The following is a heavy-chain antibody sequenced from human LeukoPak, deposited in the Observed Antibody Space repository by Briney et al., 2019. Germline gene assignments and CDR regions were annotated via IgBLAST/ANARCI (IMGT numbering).Heavy chain of an antibody. Sequence: PSETLSLTCTVSGGSVTSGSYYWSWIRQPPGKELEWIGYIYYSGSTNYNPSLKSRVTISVDTSKNQFSLKLSSVTAADTAVYYCARGRRYFDWLLYMGGFDYWGQGTLVTVSS. CDR3: ARGRRYFDWLLYMGGFDY. V-gene: IGHV4-61*01. D-gene: IGHD3-9*01. CDR2: IYYSGST. J-gene: IGHJ4*02. CDR1: GGSVTSGSYY.